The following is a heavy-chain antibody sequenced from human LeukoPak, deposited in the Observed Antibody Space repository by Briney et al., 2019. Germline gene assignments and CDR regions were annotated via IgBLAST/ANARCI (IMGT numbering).Heavy chain of an antibody. CDR3: AGDQRSRPKSYYYYYYMDV. CDR1: GFTVSSNY. Sequence: GGSLRLSCAASGFTVSSNYMSWVRQAPGKGLEWVSVIYSGGSTYYADSVKGRFTISRDNSKNTLYLQMNSLRAEDTAVYYCAGDQRSRPKSYYYYYYMDVWGKGTTVTVSS. J-gene: IGHJ6*03. D-gene: IGHD6-13*01. V-gene: IGHV3-53*01. CDR2: IYSGGST.